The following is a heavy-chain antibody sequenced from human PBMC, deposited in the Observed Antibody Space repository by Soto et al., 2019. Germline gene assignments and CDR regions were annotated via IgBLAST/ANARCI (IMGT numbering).Heavy chain of an antibody. J-gene: IGHJ3*01. CDR1: GFTFDDYA. D-gene: IGHD3-3*01. CDR3: VKDRRFLEAWGAFDV. CDR2: ISWNSEVK. Sequence: EMQLVESGGGLVQPARSLRLSCAASGFTFDDYAMHWVRQVPGKGLEWVSGISWNSEVKLYADTTKGRFAISRDNAKNSLYLQLDGLGVEDTAFYYCVKDRRFLEAWGAFDVWGQGTLVTVSS. V-gene: IGHV3-9*01.